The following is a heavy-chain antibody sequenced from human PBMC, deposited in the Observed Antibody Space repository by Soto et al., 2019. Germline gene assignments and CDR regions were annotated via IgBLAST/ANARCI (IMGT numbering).Heavy chain of an antibody. CDR3: AKXXXGRYCSSTSCYFPPDY. CDR1: GFTFSSYA. D-gene: IGHD2-2*01. V-gene: IGHV3-23*01. CDR2: ISGSGGST. Sequence: EVQLLESGGGLVQPGGSLRLSCAASGFTFSSYAMSWVRQAPGKGLEWVSAISGSGGSTYYADSVKGRFTISRDNSKNTLYLQMXXLRAEXXAXYXXAKXXXGRYCSSTSCYFPPDYWGQGTLVTVSS. J-gene: IGHJ4*02.